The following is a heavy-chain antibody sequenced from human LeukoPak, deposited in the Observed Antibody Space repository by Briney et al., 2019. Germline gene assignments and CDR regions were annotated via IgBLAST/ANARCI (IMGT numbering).Heavy chain of an antibody. CDR1: GFGFSDYH. V-gene: IGHV3-11*01. D-gene: IGHD6-13*01. CDR2: ITLSGRTI. Sequence: GGSLRLSCAASGFGFSDYHMIWIRQPPGKGLEWVSYITLSGRTIHYADSVKGRFTISRDNARSSLYLQMNSLRAEDTAVYYCARLGSSWPNWFDPWGQGTLVTVSS. CDR3: ARLGSSWPNWFDP. J-gene: IGHJ5*02.